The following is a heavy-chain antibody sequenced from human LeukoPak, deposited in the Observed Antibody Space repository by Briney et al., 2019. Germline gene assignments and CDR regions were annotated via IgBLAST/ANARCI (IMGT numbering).Heavy chain of an antibody. CDR2: INPNSGGT. V-gene: IGHV1-2*02. J-gene: IGHJ4*02. Sequence: ASVKVSCKASGYTFTGYYMHWVRQAPGQGPEWMGWINPNSGGTNYAQKFQGRVTMTRDTSSSTAYMELSRLRSDDTAVYYCARTKLRYFAPFDYWGQGTLVTVSS. D-gene: IGHD3-9*01. CDR3: ARTKLRYFAPFDY. CDR1: GYTFTGYY.